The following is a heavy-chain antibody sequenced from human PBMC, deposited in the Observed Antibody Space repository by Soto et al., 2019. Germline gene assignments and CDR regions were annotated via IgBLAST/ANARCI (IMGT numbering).Heavy chain of an antibody. D-gene: IGHD3-9*01. CDR2: ISGSGGST. Sequence: EVQLLESGGGLVQPRGSLRLSCAASGFTFSSYAMSWVRQAPGKGLEWVSAISGSGGSTYYADSVKGRFTISRDNSKNTLYLQMNSLRAEDTAVYYCAKVSPEGIRYFDWLSAWYFDYWGQGTLVTVSS. CDR1: GFTFSSYA. V-gene: IGHV3-23*01. J-gene: IGHJ4*02. CDR3: AKVSPEGIRYFDWLSAWYFDY.